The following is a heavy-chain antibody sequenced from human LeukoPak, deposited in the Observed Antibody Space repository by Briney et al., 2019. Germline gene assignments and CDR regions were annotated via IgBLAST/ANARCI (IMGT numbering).Heavy chain of an antibody. CDR1: GGSISSGSYY. J-gene: IGHJ4*02. D-gene: IGHD1-26*01. CDR2: IYTSGST. V-gene: IGHV4-61*02. CDR3: ARDISGSYCCRFDY. Sequence: TPSETLSLTCTVSGGSISSGSYYWSWIRQPAGKGLEWIGRIYTSGSTNYNPSLKSRVTISVDTSKNQFSLKLSSVTAADTAVYYCARDISGSYCCRFDYWGQGTLVTVSS.